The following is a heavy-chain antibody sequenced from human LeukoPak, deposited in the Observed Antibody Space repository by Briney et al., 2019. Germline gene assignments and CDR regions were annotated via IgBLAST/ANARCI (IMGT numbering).Heavy chain of an antibody. D-gene: IGHD3-3*01. CDR2: IYYSGST. CDR1: GGSISSYY. Sequence: SEPLSLTCTVSGGSISSYYWSWIRQPPGKGVEWIGYIYYSGSTNYNPSLKSRVTISVDTSKNQFSLKLSSVTAADTAVYYCARSIGVVTNFDYWGQGTLVTVSS. V-gene: IGHV4-59*01. J-gene: IGHJ4*02. CDR3: ARSIGVVTNFDY.